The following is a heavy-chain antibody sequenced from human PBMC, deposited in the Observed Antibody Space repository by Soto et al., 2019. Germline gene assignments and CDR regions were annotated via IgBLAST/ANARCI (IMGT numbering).Heavy chain of an antibody. J-gene: IGHJ4*02. CDR2: IYYSGST. D-gene: IGHD2-2*01. Sequence: SETLSLTCTVSGGSISSGGYYWSWIRQHPGKGLEWIGYIYYSGSTYYNPSLKSRVTISVDTSKNQFSLKLSSVTAADTAVYYCARVPGSVVPAAIYFDYWGQGTLVTVSS. V-gene: IGHV4-31*03. CDR3: ARVPGSVVPAAIYFDY. CDR1: GGSISSGGYY.